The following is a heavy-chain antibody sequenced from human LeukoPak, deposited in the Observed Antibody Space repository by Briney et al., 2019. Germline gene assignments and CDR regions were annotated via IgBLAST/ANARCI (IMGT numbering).Heavy chain of an antibody. CDR3: AKMGSDFWSGYIDY. D-gene: IGHD3-3*01. CDR1: GFTFSSYA. CDR2: ISGSGGST. J-gene: IGHJ4*02. Sequence: GGSLRLSCAASGFTFSSYAMSWVRQAPGKGLEWVSGISGSGGSTYYADSVKGRFTISRDNSKNTLFLQMTSLRAEDTAVYYCAKMGSDFWSGYIDYWGQGTLVTVSS. V-gene: IGHV3-23*01.